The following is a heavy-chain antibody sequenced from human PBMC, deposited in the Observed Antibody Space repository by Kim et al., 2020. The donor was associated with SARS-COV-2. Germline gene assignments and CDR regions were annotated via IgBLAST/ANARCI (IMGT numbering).Heavy chain of an antibody. V-gene: IGHV3-48*02. CDR3: AGDYYDSSGYYGGAP. D-gene: IGHD3-22*01. Sequence: DAVKGRYTISRDKAKNSLYLQMNSLRDEDTGVYYCAGDYYDSSGYYGGAPWGQGTLVTVSS. J-gene: IGHJ5*02.